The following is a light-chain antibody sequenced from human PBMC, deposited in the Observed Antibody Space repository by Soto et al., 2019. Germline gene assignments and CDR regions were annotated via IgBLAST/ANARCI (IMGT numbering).Light chain of an antibody. Sequence: DIVLPQSPGTLSLSPGERATLSCRASQSVSSSYLAWYQKKRCQAPRLIIYGASSRATGIPDRFSGSGSGTDFTLTISRLEPEDVAVYYWQQYGSSRTFGQGTKVEIK. CDR2: GAS. V-gene: IGKV3-20*01. CDR1: QSVSSSY. CDR3: QQYGSSRT. J-gene: IGKJ1*01.